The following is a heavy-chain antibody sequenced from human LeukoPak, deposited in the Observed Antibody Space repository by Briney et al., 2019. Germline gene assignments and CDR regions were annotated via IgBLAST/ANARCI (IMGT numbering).Heavy chain of an antibody. CDR1: GFTFSSYE. CDR3: AKSLVVVNDPPDY. D-gene: IGHD2-21*01. V-gene: IGHV3-7*01. CDR2: IKQDGSER. Sequence: GGSLRLSCAASGFTFSSYEMNWVRQAPGKGLEWVANIKQDGSERYYVDSVKGRFTISRDNAKSSLYLQMNSLRAEDTAVYYCAKSLVVVNDPPDYWGQGTLVTVSS. J-gene: IGHJ4*02.